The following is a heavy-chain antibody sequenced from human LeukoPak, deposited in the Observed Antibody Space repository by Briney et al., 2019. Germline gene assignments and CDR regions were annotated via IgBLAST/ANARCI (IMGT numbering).Heavy chain of an antibody. CDR1: GFTFSSYA. J-gene: IGHJ4*02. D-gene: IGHD5-18*01. CDR3: AKTKGYSYGYYFDY. CDR2: MSYDGINK. V-gene: IGHV3-30*18. Sequence: GGSLRLSSAASGFTFSSYAMHWVRQPLGKGLEWVAVMSYDGINKYYADSVKGRFTISRDNSKNTLYLQMNSLRAEDTAVYYCAKTKGYSYGYYFDYWGQGTLVTVSS.